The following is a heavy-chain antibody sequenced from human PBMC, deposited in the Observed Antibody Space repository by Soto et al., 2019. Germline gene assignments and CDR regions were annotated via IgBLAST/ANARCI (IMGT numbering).Heavy chain of an antibody. CDR1: GFTYSIYA. J-gene: IGHJ4*02. CDR3: AKEIAVAVATPPEY. Sequence: EVQLLESGGGLVQPGGSLRLSCTASGFTYSIYAMAWVRQAPGKGLEWVSAISGSGGETYYADSVKGWFTISRDNSKNTVYLQMTNLRADDTAVYYCAKEIAVAVATPPEYWGQGTLVTVSS. D-gene: IGHD5-12*01. V-gene: IGHV3-23*01. CDR2: ISGSGGET.